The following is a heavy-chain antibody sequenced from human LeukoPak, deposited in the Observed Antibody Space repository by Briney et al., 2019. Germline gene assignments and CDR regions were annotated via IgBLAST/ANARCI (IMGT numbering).Heavy chain of an antibody. D-gene: IGHD3-10*01. CDR3: AREPISSGSYYPRSDY. CDR1: GYTFTNYG. J-gene: IGHJ4*02. CDR2: INGFNGNT. Sequence: ASVKVSCKASGYTFTNYGIAWVRQAPGQGLEWMGWINGFNGNTKYAQKLQGRVTMTTDTSTTTAYMELRSLRSDDTAVYYCAREPISSGSYYPRSDYWGQGTLVTVSS. V-gene: IGHV1-18*01.